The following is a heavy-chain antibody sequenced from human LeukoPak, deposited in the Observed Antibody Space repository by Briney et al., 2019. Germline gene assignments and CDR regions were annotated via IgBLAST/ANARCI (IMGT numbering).Heavy chain of an antibody. CDR3: VKDRRSLSLAVAGTVIGY. Sequence: PGGSLRLSCAASGFTFSSYGMHWVRQAPGKGLEWVAVISYDGSNKYYADSVKGRFTISRDNSKNTLYLQMNSLRAEDTAVYYCVKDRRSLSLAVAGTVIGYWGQGTLVTVSS. CDR1: GFTFSSYG. J-gene: IGHJ4*02. D-gene: IGHD6-19*01. V-gene: IGHV3-30*18. CDR2: ISYDGSNK.